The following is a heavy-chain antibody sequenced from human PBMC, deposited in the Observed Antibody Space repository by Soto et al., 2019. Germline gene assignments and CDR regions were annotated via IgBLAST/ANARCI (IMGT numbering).Heavy chain of an antibody. CDR1: GGTFSSYA. J-gene: IGHJ6*02. V-gene: IGHV1-69*01. CDR2: IIPIFGTA. D-gene: IGHD6-19*01. CDR3: ARSNSSGLASYYYGMDV. Sequence: QVQLVQSGAEVKKPGSSVKVSCKASGGTFSSYAISWVRQAPGQGLEWMGGIIPIFGTANYAQKFQGRVTITADESTSTAYMELSSLRSEDTAVYYCARSNSSGLASYYYGMDVWGQGTTVTVSS.